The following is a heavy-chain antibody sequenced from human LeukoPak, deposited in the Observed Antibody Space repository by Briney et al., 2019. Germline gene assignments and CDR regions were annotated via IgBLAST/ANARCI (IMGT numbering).Heavy chain of an antibody. CDR3: AKGIRRYPEPSSWSCFVC. J-gene: IGHJ4*02. Sequence: QAGGSLRLSCAASGFTFGDYAMTWVRQAPGKGLEWVSVIGNSGGGTYYADSVKGRFTISRDNPKNTLYLQMNSLRVEDTAVYYCAKGIRRYPEPSSWSCFVCWGQGTLVTVSS. CDR2: IGNSGGGT. CDR1: GFTFGDYA. D-gene: IGHD6-13*01. V-gene: IGHV3-23*01.